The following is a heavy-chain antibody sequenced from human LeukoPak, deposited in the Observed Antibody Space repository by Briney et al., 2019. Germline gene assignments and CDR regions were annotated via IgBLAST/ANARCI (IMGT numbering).Heavy chain of an antibody. CDR3: ARGVGADNIDY. Sequence: SETLSLTCTVSGGSISGSDYYWGWIRQPPGKEMEWIGHIYHSGTFYFNPSLTSRVTMSVDTSKNQFSLKLSSVTAADTAVYYCARGVGADNIDYWGQGTLVTVSS. J-gene: IGHJ4*02. D-gene: IGHD1-26*01. V-gene: IGHV4-39*01. CDR2: IYHSGTF. CDR1: GGSISGSDYY.